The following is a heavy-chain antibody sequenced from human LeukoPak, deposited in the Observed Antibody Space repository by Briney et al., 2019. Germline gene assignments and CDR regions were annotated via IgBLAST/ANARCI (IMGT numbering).Heavy chain of an antibody. CDR3: AREGRYCTHTSCSLEWFDP. CDR1: GGSFSGYY. V-gene: IGHV4-34*01. J-gene: IGHJ5*01. CDR2: INHSGSS. D-gene: IGHD2-2*01. Sequence: PSETLSLTCAVYGGSFSGYYGSWIRQPPGKGLEWIGEINHSGSSNYNPSLKSRVTISVDTSKNQFSLKLRSVTAADTAVYYCAREGRYCTHTSCSLEWFDPWGQGTLVTVSS.